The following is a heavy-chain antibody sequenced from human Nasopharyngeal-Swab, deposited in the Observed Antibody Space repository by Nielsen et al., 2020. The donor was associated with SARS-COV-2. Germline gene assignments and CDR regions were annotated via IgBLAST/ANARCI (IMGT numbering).Heavy chain of an antibody. CDR2: IYVGNGDT. J-gene: IGHJ4*02. CDR3: ASPDYGDY. CDR1: GFSFTNYV. Sequence: ASVKVSCKASGFSFTNYVIHWVRQAPGQRPEWMGWIYVGNGDTQYTPNFQGRVTFTRDTSANTAYMEMSSLTSEDTAAFYCASPDYGDYWGQGTLVTVSS. V-gene: IGHV1-3*01.